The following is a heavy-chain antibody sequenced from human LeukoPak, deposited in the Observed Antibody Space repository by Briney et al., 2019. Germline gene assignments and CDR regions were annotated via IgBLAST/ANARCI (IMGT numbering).Heavy chain of an antibody. D-gene: IGHD3-22*01. CDR2: INPNSGGT. CDR3: AXXXXXDSSGSGFDY. CDR1: GYTFTVYY. Sequence: GASVKVSCKASGYTFTVYYMHWVRQAPGQGLEWMGWINPNSGGTNYAQKFQGRVTMTRDTSISTAYMELSRLRSDDTAVYYCAXXXXXDSSGSGFDYWGQGTLVTVSS. J-gene: IGHJ4*02. V-gene: IGHV1-2*02.